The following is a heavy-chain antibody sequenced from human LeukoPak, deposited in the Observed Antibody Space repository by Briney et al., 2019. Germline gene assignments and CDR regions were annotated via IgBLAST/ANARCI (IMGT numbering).Heavy chain of an antibody. Sequence: GASVKVSCKASGYTFTGYYMHWVRQAPGQGLEWMGWINPNSGGTNYAQKFQGRVTMTRDTSISTAYMELSRLRSDDTAVYYCAKGYGDYEYYFDYWGQGTLVTVSS. V-gene: IGHV1-2*02. CDR2: INPNSGGT. CDR1: GYTFTGYY. D-gene: IGHD4-17*01. CDR3: AKGYGDYEYYFDY. J-gene: IGHJ4*02.